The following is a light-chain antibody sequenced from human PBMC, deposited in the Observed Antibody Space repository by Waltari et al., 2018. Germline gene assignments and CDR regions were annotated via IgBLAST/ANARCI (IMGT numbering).Light chain of an antibody. V-gene: IGLV2-14*03. CDR2: DVT. CDR3: ISYTTRRLWV. Sequence: QSALTQPASVSGSPGQSISISCTGTSSDVGYYNYVSWYQQHPGQAPKLMIYDVTKRPSGVSNRFSGSKSGNTASLTISGLQAEDEADYYCISYTTRRLWVFGGGTQLT. J-gene: IGLJ3*02. CDR1: SSDVGYYNY.